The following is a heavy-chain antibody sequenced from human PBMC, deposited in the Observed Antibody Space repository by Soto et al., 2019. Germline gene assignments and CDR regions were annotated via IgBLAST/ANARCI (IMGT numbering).Heavy chain of an antibody. D-gene: IGHD5-12*01. Sequence: QVTLKESGPVLVKPTETLTLTCTVSGFSLSNVRVGVSWIRQPPGKALEWLAHIFSNDEKSYSTSLKNRLTISKDNSRGQVVLTMTYMDPGDTATYYCARTTIVSFLFDYWGQGTVVTVSS. J-gene: IGHJ4*02. V-gene: IGHV2-26*01. CDR1: GFSLSNVRVG. CDR2: IFSNDEK. CDR3: ARTTIVSFLFDY.